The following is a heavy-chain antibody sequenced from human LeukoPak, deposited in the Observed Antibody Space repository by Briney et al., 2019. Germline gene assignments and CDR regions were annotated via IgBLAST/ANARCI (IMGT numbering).Heavy chain of an antibody. Sequence: SETLSLTCTVSGGSISSGSYYWSWIRQPAGKGLEWIGRIYTSGSTNYNPSLKSRVTISVDTSKNQFSLKLSSVTAADTAVYYCAREPDYRPLDYWGQGTLVTVSS. D-gene: IGHD4-11*01. V-gene: IGHV4-61*02. CDR1: GGSISSGSYY. CDR2: IYTSGST. J-gene: IGHJ4*02. CDR3: AREPDYRPLDY.